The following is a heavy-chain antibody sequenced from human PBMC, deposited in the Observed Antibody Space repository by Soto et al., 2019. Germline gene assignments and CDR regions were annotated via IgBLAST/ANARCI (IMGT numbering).Heavy chain of an antibody. CDR3: ARGMTPPGAPAWYYFDS. CDR2: FSLSGTT. J-gene: IGHJ4*02. CDR1: GASITSSSY. V-gene: IGHV4-4*07. D-gene: IGHD2-8*02. Sequence: SETLSLTCTVPGASITSSSYWSWIRQPAGKGLEWIGRFSLSGTTNYNPSLRSRVTMSADVSKNQFSLRLTSVTAADTALYYCARGMTPPGAPAWYYFDSWGQGXLVTVYS.